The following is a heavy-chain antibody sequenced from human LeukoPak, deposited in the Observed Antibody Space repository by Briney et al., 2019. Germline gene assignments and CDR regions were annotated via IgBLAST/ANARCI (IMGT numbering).Heavy chain of an antibody. D-gene: IGHD2-15*01. CDR3: ARDRGGGHMNV. V-gene: IGHV3-13*01. Sequence: GGSLRLSCAASGFTFSTYDMHWVRQATGKGLEWVSAIDTTGDTYYPGSVKGRFTISRENAKNSLYLQMNSLRAGDTAVYYCARDRGGGHMNVWGKGTTVTISS. CDR2: IDTTGDT. J-gene: IGHJ6*03. CDR1: GFTFSTYD.